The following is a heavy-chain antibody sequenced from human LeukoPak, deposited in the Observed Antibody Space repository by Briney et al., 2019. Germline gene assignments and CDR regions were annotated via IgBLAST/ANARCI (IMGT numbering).Heavy chain of an antibody. CDR1: GFTFSSYE. CDR3: ARDRGGYFDS. J-gene: IGHJ4*02. CDR2: IWYDGSNQ. Sequence: GGSLRLSCAASGFTFSSYEMNWVRQAPGKGLEWVSLIWYDGSNQYHADSVKGRFTISRDNSKNTLYLRMNSLRAEDTAVYYCARDRGGYFDSWGQGTLVTVSS. V-gene: IGHV3-33*08.